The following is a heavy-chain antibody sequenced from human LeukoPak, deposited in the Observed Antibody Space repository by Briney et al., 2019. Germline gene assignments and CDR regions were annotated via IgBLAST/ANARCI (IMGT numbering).Heavy chain of an antibody. CDR1: GFTFSSYW. D-gene: IGHD1-14*01. CDR3: AKTSGTGSTFHRSKNYFDY. Sequence: GGSLRLSCAASGFTFSSYWMSWVRQAPGKGLEWVANTKQDGRVQNYVDSVKGRFTISRDNAKSSLYLQMNSLRAEDTALYYCAKTSGTGSTFHRSKNYFDYWGQGTLVTVSS. CDR2: TKQDGRVQ. V-gene: IGHV3-7*03. J-gene: IGHJ4*02.